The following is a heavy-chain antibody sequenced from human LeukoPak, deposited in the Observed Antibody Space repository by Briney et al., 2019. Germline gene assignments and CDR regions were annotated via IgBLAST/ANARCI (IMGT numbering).Heavy chain of an antibody. CDR2: ISGSGGST. CDR1: GFTFSSYA. D-gene: IGHD2-2*01. CDR3: AKAGYCSSTSCRRVRWFDY. J-gene: IGHJ4*02. Sequence: GGSLRLSCAASGFTFSSYAMSWVRQAPGKGLEWVSAISGSGGSTYYADSVKGRFTISRDNSKNTLYLQMNNLRAEDTAVYYCAKAGYCSSTSCRRVRWFDYWGQGTLVTVSS. V-gene: IGHV3-23*01.